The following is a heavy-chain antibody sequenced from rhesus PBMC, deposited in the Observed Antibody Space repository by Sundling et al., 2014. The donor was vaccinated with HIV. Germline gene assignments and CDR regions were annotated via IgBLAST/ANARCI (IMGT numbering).Heavy chain of an antibody. CDR1: GGSFTGYY. D-gene: IGHD2-15*01. V-gene: IGHV4-165*01. Sequence: QVQLQESGPGLVKPSETLSLTCAVSGGSFTGYYWGWIRQPPGKGLEWIGHIFGSIGNTYYNPSLKSRVTFSTDTSKNQFSLKLTSVTAADTAIYYCAREGSRWRSSGWYFDLWGPGTPVTISS. CDR3: AREGSRWRSSGWYFDL. CDR2: IFGSIGNT. J-gene: IGHJ2*01.